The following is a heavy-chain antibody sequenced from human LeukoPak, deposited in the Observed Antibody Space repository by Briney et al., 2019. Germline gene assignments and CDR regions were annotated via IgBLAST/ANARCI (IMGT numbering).Heavy chain of an antibody. CDR1: GFTFSSYA. CDR3: AKIDSGSYYGNFDY. CDR2: ISGSGGST. Sequence: GGSLRLSCAASGFTFSSYAMSWVRQAPGKGLEWVSAISGSGGSTYYADSVKGRFTISRDNSKNTLYLQMNSLRAEGTAVYYCAKIDSGSYYGNFDYWGQGTLVTVSS. J-gene: IGHJ4*02. V-gene: IGHV3-23*01. D-gene: IGHD1-26*01.